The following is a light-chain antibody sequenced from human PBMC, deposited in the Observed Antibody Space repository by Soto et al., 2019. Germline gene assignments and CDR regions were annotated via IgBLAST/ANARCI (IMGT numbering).Light chain of an antibody. CDR3: SSYTFTSTLYV. Sequence: QSVLTQPASVSGSPGQSITISCTGSSSDVGGHNYVSWYQQHPGKAPKLMIYEVTKRPSGVSNRFSGSKSGNTASLTISGLQAEDEADYYCSSYTFTSTLYVFGTGTKRTVL. J-gene: IGLJ1*01. CDR2: EVT. V-gene: IGLV2-14*01. CDR1: SSDVGGHNY.